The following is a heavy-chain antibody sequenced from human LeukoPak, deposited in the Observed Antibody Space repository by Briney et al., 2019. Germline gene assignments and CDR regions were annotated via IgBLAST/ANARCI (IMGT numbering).Heavy chain of an antibody. CDR1: GFTFSNYG. J-gene: IGHJ4*02. D-gene: IGHD6-19*01. V-gene: IGHV3-33*06. CDR2: IWYDGSDK. CDR3: AKNQGQWLVPVDY. Sequence: GGSLRLSCAASGFTFSNYGMHWVRQAPGKGLEWVAVIWYDGSDKYHADSVKGRFTISRDNSKNTLYLQMNNLRAEDTALYYCAKNQGQWLVPVDYWGQGTLVTVSS.